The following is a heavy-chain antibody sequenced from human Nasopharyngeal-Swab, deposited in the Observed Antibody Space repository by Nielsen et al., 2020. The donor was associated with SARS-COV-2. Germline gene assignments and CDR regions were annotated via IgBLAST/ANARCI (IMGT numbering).Heavy chain of an antibody. D-gene: IGHD2-15*01. CDR1: GFPFRSYA. Sequence: LKISCAASGFPFRSYAFPWVRQAPGKGLEWGAVISYDGSNKYYADSVKGRFTISRDNSKNTLYLQMNSLRAEDTAVYYCARDRVGWSIDYWGQGTLVTVSS. V-gene: IGHV3-30*04. CDR2: ISYDGSNK. J-gene: IGHJ4*02. CDR3: ARDRVGWSIDY.